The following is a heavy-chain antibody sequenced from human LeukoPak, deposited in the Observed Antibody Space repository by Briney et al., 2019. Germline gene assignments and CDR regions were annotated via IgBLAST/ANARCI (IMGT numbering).Heavy chain of an antibody. V-gene: IGHV3-23*01. CDR2: ISGSGGST. J-gene: IGHJ4*02. D-gene: IGHD6-19*01. Sequence: GGSLRLSCAACGFTSSSYAMSWVRQAPGKGLEWVSAISGSGGSTYYADSVKGRFTISRDNSKNTLYLQMNSLRAEDTAVYYCAKDHGRSGWDYWGQGTLVTVSS. CDR1: GFTSSSYA. CDR3: AKDHGRSGWDY.